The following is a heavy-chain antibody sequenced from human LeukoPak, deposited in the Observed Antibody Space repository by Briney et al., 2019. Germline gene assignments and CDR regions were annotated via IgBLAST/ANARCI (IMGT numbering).Heavy chain of an antibody. J-gene: IGHJ4*02. CDR2: MNPNTGNT. Sequence: ASVKVSCKASGYTFTGYYMHWVRQAPGQGLEWMGWMNPNTGNTDYAQKFQGRLTITRNTSISTVYMELSSLRSEDTAVFYCARSPHILTGENFDFWGQGTLVTVSS. CDR3: ARSPHILTGENFDF. D-gene: IGHD3-9*01. V-gene: IGHV1-8*03. CDR1: GYTFTGYY.